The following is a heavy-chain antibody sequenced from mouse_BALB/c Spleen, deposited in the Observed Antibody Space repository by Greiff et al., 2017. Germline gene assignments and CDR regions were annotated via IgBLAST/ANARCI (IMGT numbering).Heavy chain of an antibody. V-gene: IGHV1-77*01. CDR1: GYTFTDYY. D-gene: IGHD3-1*01. CDR3: ARWGYGFDY. Sequence: VQLQQSGAELARPGASVKLSCKASGYTFTDYYINWVKQRTGQGLEWIGEIYPGSGNTYYNEKFKGKATLTADKSSSTAYMQLSSLTSEDSAVYFCARWGYGFDYWGQGTTLTVSS. J-gene: IGHJ2*01. CDR2: IYPGSGNT.